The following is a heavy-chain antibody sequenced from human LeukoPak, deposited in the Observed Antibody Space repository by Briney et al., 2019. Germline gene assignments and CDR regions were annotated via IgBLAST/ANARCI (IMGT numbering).Heavy chain of an antibody. CDR3: AREGVTRGLNDAFDI. CDR1: GGSISSGGYY. Sequence: TSETLSLTCTVSGGSISSGGYYWSWIRQPPGKGLEWIGYIYHSGSTYYNPSLKSRVTISVDTSKNQFSLKLSSVTAADTAVYYCAREGVTRGLNDAFDIWGQGTMVTVSS. CDR2: IYHSGST. V-gene: IGHV4-30-2*05. D-gene: IGHD4-17*01. J-gene: IGHJ3*02.